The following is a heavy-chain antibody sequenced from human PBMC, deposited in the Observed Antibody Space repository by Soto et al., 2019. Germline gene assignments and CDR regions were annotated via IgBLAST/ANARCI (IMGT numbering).Heavy chain of an antibody. J-gene: IGHJ6*02. Sequence: EVQLVETGGGLIQPGGSLRLSCAASGFTVSSNYMSWVRQAPGKGLEWVSAIYSGGSTYYADSVKGRFTISRDNSKNTLYLQMNSLRAEDTAVYYCARDRGIAAAGEFYYYYGMDVWGQGTTVTVSS. CDR3: ARDRGIAAAGEFYYYYGMDV. CDR2: IYSGGST. D-gene: IGHD6-13*01. CDR1: GFTVSSNY. V-gene: IGHV3-53*02.